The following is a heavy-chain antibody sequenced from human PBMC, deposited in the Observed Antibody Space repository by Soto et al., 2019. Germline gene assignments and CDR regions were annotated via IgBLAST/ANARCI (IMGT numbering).Heavy chain of an antibody. J-gene: IGHJ4*01. CDR2: ISGSGGTT. CDR1: GFPLRDYG. Sequence: GGSLRLSCAASGFPLRDYGMSWVRQAPGKGLECVSVISGSGGTTYYADSVKGRFTISRDNSQSTVYLQMNSLRGEDTAVYYCAKDSHWAIISPTHDYWGYGTLVTVAS. D-gene: IGHD2-2*01. V-gene: IGHV3-23*01. CDR3: AKDSHWAIISPTHDY.